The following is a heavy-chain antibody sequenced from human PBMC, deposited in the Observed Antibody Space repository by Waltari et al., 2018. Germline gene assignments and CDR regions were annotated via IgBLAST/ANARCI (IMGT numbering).Heavy chain of an antibody. CDR1: GYRFTSYW. V-gene: IGHV5-51*01. Sequence: EVQLAQSGAEVKKPGESLKISCKGSGYRFTSYWIGWVRQLPGKGLEWMGIIYPDASDTRYSPSFQGQVTISADKSINTAYLQWSSLKASDTAIYYCALSASSGWPYYFDNWGQGTLVTVSS. CDR2: IYPDASDT. J-gene: IGHJ4*02. CDR3: ALSASSGWPYYFDN. D-gene: IGHD6-19*01.